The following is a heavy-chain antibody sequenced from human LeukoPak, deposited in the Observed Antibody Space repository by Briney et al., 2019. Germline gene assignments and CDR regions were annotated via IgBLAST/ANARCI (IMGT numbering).Heavy chain of an antibody. V-gene: IGHV4-4*07. CDR1: GGSLSFYY. D-gene: IGHD3-9*01. CDR3: ARGYFDWLYGNWFDP. Sequence: SETLSLTCGVSGGSLSFYYWSWIRQPAGKGLEWIGRIYTSGSTNYNPSLKSRVTISVDTSKNQFSLKLSSVTAADTAVYYCARGYFDWLYGNWFDPWGQGTLVTVSS. CDR2: IYTSGST. J-gene: IGHJ5*02.